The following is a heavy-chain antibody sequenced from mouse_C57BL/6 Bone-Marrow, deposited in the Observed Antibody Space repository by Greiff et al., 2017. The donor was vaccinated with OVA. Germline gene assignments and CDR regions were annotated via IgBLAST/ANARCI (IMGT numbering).Heavy chain of an antibody. CDR1: GYTFTSYG. CDR2: IYPRSGNT. Sequence: QVQLQQSGAELARPGASVKLSCKASGYTFTSYGISWVKQRTGQGLEWIGEIYPRSGNTYYNEKFKGKATLTADKSSSTAYMELRSLTSEDSAVYFCARRRYCYSLWYFDVWGTGTTVTVSS. CDR3: ARRRYCYSLWYFDV. J-gene: IGHJ1*03. D-gene: IGHD2-12*01. V-gene: IGHV1-81*01.